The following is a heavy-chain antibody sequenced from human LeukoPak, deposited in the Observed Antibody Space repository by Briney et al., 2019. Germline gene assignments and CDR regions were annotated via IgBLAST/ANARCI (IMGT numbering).Heavy chain of an antibody. J-gene: IGHJ4*02. CDR2: ISGSCGSK. Sequence: GGSLRLSCAASGFTFSCYAMSWVRQAPGKGLGWVSAISGSCGSKYYADSVKGRFTISRDNSKNTLYLQMNSLRAEDTAVYYCAKDRSDTAMVYAMDCWGQGTLVTVSS. CDR3: AKDRSDTAMVYAMDC. D-gene: IGHD5-18*01. CDR1: GFTFSCYA. V-gene: IGHV3-23*01.